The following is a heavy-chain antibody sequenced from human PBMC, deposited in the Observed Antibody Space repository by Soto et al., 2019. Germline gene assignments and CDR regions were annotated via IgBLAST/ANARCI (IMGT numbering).Heavy chain of an antibody. CDR2: IYYSGST. CDR1: GGSISSSCYY. V-gene: IGHV4-39*01. D-gene: IGHD2-15*01. CDR3: ARHMNPGYCSGGSCYSGWYFDL. J-gene: IGHJ2*01. Sequence: QLQLQESGPGLVKPSETLSLTCTVSGGSISSSCYYWGWIRQPPGKGLEWIGSIYYSGSTYYNPSLKSRVTISVDTSKNQFSLKLSSVTAADTSVYYCARHMNPGYCSGGSCYSGWYFDLWGRGTLVTVSS.